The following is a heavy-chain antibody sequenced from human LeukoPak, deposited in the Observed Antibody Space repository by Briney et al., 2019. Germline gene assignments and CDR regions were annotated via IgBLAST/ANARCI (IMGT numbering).Heavy chain of an antibody. Sequence: ASVKVSCKASGYTFTSYGISWVRQAHGQGLEWMGWISAYNGNTNYAQKLQGRVTMTTDTSTSTAYMELRSLRSDDTAVYYCARDRGVLLWFGELFDAFDIWGQGTMVTVSS. V-gene: IGHV1-18*01. CDR2: ISAYNGNT. J-gene: IGHJ3*02. CDR3: ARDRGVLLWFGELFDAFDI. CDR1: GYTFTSYG. D-gene: IGHD3-10*01.